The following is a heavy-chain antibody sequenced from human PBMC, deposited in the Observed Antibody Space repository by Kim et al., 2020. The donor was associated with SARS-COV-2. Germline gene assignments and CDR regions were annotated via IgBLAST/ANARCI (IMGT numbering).Heavy chain of an antibody. V-gene: IGHV3-23*01. CDR3: AKVRDYYDSSGYKYYFDY. J-gene: IGHJ4*02. D-gene: IGHD3-22*01. Sequence: TGRFTTTRGNSKNTLYLQMNNLRAEDTAVYYCAKVRDYYDSSGYKYYFDYWGQGTLVTVSS.